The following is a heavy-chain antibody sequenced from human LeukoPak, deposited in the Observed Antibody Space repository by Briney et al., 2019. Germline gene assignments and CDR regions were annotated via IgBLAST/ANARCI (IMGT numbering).Heavy chain of an antibody. D-gene: IGHD5-18*01. J-gene: IGHJ3*02. CDR1: GGSISSYY. V-gene: IGHV4-59*01. Sequence: SETLSLTCTVSGGSISSYYWSWIRQPPGKGLEWIGNIYYSGSTNYNPSLKSRVTISVDTSKNQFSLKLSSVTAADTAVYYCARVDTAMVMDAFDIWGQGTMVTVSS. CDR2: IYYSGST. CDR3: ARVDTAMVMDAFDI.